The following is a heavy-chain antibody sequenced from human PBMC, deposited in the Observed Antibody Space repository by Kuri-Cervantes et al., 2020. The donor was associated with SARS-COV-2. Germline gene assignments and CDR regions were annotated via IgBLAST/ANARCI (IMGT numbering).Heavy chain of an antibody. V-gene: IGHV4-39*07. J-gene: IGHJ5*02. CDR1: GFSLSTSGM. CDR3: ARGAGILEWLLAAVSPAGFDP. D-gene: IGHD3-3*01. CDR2: INHSGST. Sequence: SGPTLVKPTQTLTLTCTFSGFSLSTSGMCVSWIRQPPGKGLEWIGEINHSGSTNYNPSLKSRVTISVDTSKNQFSLKLSSVTAADTAVYYCARGAGILEWLLAAVSPAGFDPWGQGTLVTVSS.